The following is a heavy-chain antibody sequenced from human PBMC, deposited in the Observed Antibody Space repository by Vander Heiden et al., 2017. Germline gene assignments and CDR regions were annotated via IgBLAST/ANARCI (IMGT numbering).Heavy chain of an antibody. CDR1: GYSFTNYA. D-gene: IGHD6-19*01. CDR2: ISTHTGNP. V-gene: IGHV7-4-1*02. Sequence: QVQLVQSGSELKKPGASVKVSCKASGYSFTNYAISWIRQAPGQGLEGMGWISTHTGNPTYAQDFTGRFVFSLDTSVSTAYLQLSSLKADDTAVYYCAREGQWLPFDFWGQGTLVTVSS. CDR3: AREGQWLPFDF. J-gene: IGHJ4*02.